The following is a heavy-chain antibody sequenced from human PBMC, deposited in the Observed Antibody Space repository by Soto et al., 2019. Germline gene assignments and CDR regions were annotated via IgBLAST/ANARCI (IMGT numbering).Heavy chain of an antibody. J-gene: IGHJ3*02. D-gene: IGHD1-7*01. CDR3: AKCRCDWNYGAAFDI. V-gene: IGHV3-9*01. CDR2: ISWNSGSI. Sequence: GGSLRLSCAASGFTFDDYAMHWVRQAPGKGLEWVSGISWNSGSIGYADSVKGRFTISRDNAKNSLYLQMNSLRAEDTALYYCAKCRCDWNYGAAFDIWGQGTMVTVSS. CDR1: GFTFDDYA.